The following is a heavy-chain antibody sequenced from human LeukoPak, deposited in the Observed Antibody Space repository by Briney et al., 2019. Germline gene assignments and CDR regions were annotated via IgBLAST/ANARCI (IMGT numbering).Heavy chain of an antibody. CDR3: ARPYYDFWSGYHIVGFDP. J-gene: IGHJ5*02. CDR2: IYYSGST. V-gene: IGHV4-39*01. D-gene: IGHD3-3*01. CDR1: GGSISSSSYY. Sequence: SETLSLTCTVSGGSISSSSYYWGWIRQPPGKGLEWIGSIYYSGSTYYNPSLKSRVTIPVDTSKSQFPLKLSSVTAADTAVYYCARPYYDFWSGYHIVGFDPWGQGTLVTVSS.